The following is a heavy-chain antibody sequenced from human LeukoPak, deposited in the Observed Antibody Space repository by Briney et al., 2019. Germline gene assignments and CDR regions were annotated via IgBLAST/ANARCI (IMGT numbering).Heavy chain of an antibody. CDR2: IYSGGST. J-gene: IGHJ4*02. Sequence: QPGGSLRLSCAASGFIVRSNYMSWVRQAPGKGLEWVSVIYSGGSTYHADSVRGRFTISRDNSKNTLYLQMSSLRAEDTALYYCARSQMTRVTENYFDYWGQGTLVTVSS. CDR1: GFIVRSNY. V-gene: IGHV3-66*01. D-gene: IGHD4-17*01. CDR3: ARSQMTRVTENYFDY.